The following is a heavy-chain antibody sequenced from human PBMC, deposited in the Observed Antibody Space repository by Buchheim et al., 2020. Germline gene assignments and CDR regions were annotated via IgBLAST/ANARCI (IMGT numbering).Heavy chain of an antibody. CDR3: AKDRARIAVAGTGGPDY. CDR1: GFTFSSYG. D-gene: IGHD6-19*01. J-gene: IGHJ4*02. Sequence: QVQLVESGGGVVQPGRSLRLSCAASGFTFSSYGMHWVRQAPGKGLEWVAVISYDGSNKYYADSVKGRFTISRDNSKNTRYLQMNSLRAEDTAVYYCAKDRARIAVAGTGGPDYWGQGTL. CDR2: ISYDGSNK. V-gene: IGHV3-30*18.